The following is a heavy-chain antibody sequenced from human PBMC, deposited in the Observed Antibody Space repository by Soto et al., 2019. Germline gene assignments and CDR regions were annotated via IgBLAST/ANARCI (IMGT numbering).Heavy chain of an antibody. CDR2: ISSSSSYI. CDR3: ARRVLYCSSTSCYGP. Sequence: PGGSLRLSCAASGFTFSSYSMNWVRQAPGKGLEWVSSISSSSSYIYYADSVKGRFTISRDNAKNSLYLQMNSLRAEDTAVYYCARRVLYCSSTSCYGPWGQGTLVTVSS. D-gene: IGHD2-2*01. J-gene: IGHJ5*02. V-gene: IGHV3-21*01. CDR1: GFTFSSYS.